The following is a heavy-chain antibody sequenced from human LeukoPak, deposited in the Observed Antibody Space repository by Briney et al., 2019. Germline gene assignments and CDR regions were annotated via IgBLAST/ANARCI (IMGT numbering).Heavy chain of an antibody. CDR3: ARAGRYFDWLRGHDAFDI. J-gene: IGHJ3*02. CDR1: GGSFSGYY. D-gene: IGHD3-9*01. V-gene: IGHV4-34*01. CDR2: INHSGST. Sequence: PSETLSLTCAVYGGSFSGYYWSWIRQPPGKGLEWIGEINHSGSTNYNPSLKSRVTISVDTSKNQFSLKLSSVTAADTAVYYCARAGRYFDWLRGHDAFDIWDQGTMVTVSS.